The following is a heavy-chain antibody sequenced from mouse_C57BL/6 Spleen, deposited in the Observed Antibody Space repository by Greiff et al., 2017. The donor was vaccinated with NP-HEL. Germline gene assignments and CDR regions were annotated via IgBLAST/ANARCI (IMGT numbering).Heavy chain of an antibody. Sequence: QVQLQQPGAELVQPGASVKLSCKASGYTFTSYWMHWVKQRPGRGLEWIGRIDPNSGGTKYNEKFKSKATLTVDKPSSTAYMQLSSLTSEDSAVYYCARGDDYDGRPYAMDYWGQGTSVTVSS. D-gene: IGHD2-4*01. CDR1: GYTFTSYW. J-gene: IGHJ4*01. V-gene: IGHV1-72*01. CDR2: IDPNSGGT. CDR3: ARGDDYDGRPYAMDY.